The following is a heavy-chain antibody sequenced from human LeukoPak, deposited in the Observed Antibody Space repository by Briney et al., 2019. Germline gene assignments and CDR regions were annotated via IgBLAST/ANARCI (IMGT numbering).Heavy chain of an antibody. Sequence: ASVKVSCKASGYTFTSYDINWVRQATGQGLEWMGWMNPNSGNTGYAQKFQGRVTITRNTSISTAYMELSSLRSEDTAVYYCARGRDYLPAFVDYWGQGTLVTVSS. CDR2: MNPNSGNT. V-gene: IGHV1-8*03. D-gene: IGHD4/OR15-4a*01. J-gene: IGHJ4*02. CDR3: ARGRDYLPAFVDY. CDR1: GYTFTSYD.